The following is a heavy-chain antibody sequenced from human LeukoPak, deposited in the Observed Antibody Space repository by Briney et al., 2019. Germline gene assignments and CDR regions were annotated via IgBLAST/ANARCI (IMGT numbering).Heavy chain of an antibody. Sequence: SETLSLTCTVSGGSISSSSYYWGWIRQPPGKGLEWIGSIYYSGSTYYNPSLKSRVTISVDTSKNQFSLKLSSVTAADTAVYYCARGQLTAPSYYYYMDVWGKGTTVTVSS. D-gene: IGHD1-1*01. CDR1: GGSISSSSYY. CDR3: ARGQLTAPSYYYYMDV. V-gene: IGHV4-39*07. J-gene: IGHJ6*03. CDR2: IYYSGST.